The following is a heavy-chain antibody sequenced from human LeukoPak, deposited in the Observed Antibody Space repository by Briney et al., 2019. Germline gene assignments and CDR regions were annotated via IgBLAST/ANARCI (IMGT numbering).Heavy chain of an antibody. J-gene: IGHJ1*01. D-gene: IGHD5/OR15-5a*01. Sequence: PSETLSFTCTVSGDSISSGSYYWSWIRQPAGKGLEWIGRSYTSGSTNYNPSLKSRVTISVDTSKNQFSLKLSSVTTADTAVYYCARDNARGGSFSDYLRYFQHWGQGTLVTVSS. CDR1: GDSISSGSYY. V-gene: IGHV4-61*02. CDR3: ARDNARGGSFSDYLRYFQH. CDR2: SYTSGST.